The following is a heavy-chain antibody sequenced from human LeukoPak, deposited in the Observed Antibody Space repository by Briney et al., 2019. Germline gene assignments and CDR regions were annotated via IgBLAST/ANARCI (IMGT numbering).Heavy chain of an antibody. D-gene: IGHD5-18*01. Sequence: SETLSLTCTVSGGSISSYYWSWIRQPPGKGLEWIGYIYYSGSTNYNPSLKSRVTISVDTSKNQFSLKLNSVTAADTAVYYCARASGGIQLWDYWGQGTLVTVSS. CDR3: ARASGGIQLWDY. CDR2: IYYSGST. J-gene: IGHJ4*02. CDR1: GGSISSYY. V-gene: IGHV4-59*12.